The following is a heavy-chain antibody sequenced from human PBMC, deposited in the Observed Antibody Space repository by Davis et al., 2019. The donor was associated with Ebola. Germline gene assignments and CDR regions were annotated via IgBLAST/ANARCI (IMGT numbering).Heavy chain of an antibody. Sequence: PGGSLRPSCTVSGGSISSYYWSWIRQLPGKGLEWNGYIYYSGSTNYNPSLKSRVTISVDTSKNQFSLKLSSVTAADTAVYYCARGGYSGSYFYYYYYYMDVWGKGTTVTVSS. V-gene: IGHV4-59*12. D-gene: IGHD1-26*01. J-gene: IGHJ6*03. CDR3: ARGGYSGSYFYYYYYYMDV. CDR2: IYYSGST. CDR1: GGSISSYY.